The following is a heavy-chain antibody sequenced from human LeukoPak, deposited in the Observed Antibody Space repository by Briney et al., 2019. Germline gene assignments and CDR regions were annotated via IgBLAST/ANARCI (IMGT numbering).Heavy chain of an antibody. CDR3: ARFAAYYYGSGRHYYYGMDV. J-gene: IGHJ6*02. V-gene: IGHV1-18*01. CDR2: ISAYNGNT. Sequence: ASVKVSCKASGYTFTSYGISWVRQAPGQGLEWMGWISAYNGNTNYAQKFQGRVTMTRNTSISTAYMELSSLRSEDTAVYYCARFAAYYYGSGRHYYYGMDVWGQGTTVTVSS. D-gene: IGHD3-10*01. CDR1: GYTFTSYG.